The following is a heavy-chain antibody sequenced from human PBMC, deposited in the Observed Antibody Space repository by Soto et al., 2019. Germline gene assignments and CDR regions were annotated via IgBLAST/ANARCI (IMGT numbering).Heavy chain of an antibody. Sequence: SETLSLTRAVYGGSFSGYYWSWIRQPPGKGLEWIGEINHSGSTNYNPSLKSRVTISVDTSKNQFSLKLSSVTAADTAVYYCARHKIVVVPAAIRPNWFDPWGQGTLVTVSS. D-gene: IGHD2-2*02. V-gene: IGHV4-34*01. J-gene: IGHJ5*02. CDR2: INHSGST. CDR1: GGSFSGYY. CDR3: ARHKIVVVPAAIRPNWFDP.